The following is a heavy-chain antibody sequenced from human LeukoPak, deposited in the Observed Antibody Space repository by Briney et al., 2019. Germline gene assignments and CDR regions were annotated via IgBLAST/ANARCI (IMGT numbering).Heavy chain of an antibody. CDR2: ISGSGGST. CDR1: GFTLSSYA. Sequence: GGSLRLSCAASGFTLSSYAMSWVRQAPGKGLEWVSAISGSGGSTYYADSVKGRFTISRDNSKNTLYLQMNSLRAEDTAVYYCAKASSAAAGTGVYFDYWGQGTLVTVSS. CDR3: AKASSAAAGTGVYFDY. D-gene: IGHD6-13*01. V-gene: IGHV3-23*01. J-gene: IGHJ4*02.